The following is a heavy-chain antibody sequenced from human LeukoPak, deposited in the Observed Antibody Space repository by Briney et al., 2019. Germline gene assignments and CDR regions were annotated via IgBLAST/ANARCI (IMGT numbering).Heavy chain of an antibody. CDR2: ISGGTATNT. CDR1: GFIFSTYA. CDR3: ARDQRGYCYGGGNAFDI. V-gene: IGHV3-21*01. D-gene: IGHD5-18*01. Sequence: GGSLRLSCEASGFIFSTYAMTWVRQAPGKGLEWVAAISGGTATNTYYADSVKGRFTISRDNAKNSLYLQMNSLRAEDAAVYYCARDQRGYCYGGGNAFDIWGQGTMVTVSS. J-gene: IGHJ3*02.